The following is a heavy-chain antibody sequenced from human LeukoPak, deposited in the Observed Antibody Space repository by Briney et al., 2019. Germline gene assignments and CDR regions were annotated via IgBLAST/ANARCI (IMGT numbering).Heavy chain of an antibody. J-gene: IGHJ4*02. CDR3: GGTFAGRRE. D-gene: IGHD3-16*01. CDR2: IRQNGLET. CDR1: GFDFTNYC. V-gene: IGHV3-7*01. Sequence: GGSLRLSCTTSGFDFTNYCMTWVRQAPGKGLEWVANIRQNGLETDYLVSVKGRFTISRDNAKNSLYLEMNSLRAEDTAVYYCGGTFAGRREWGQGTLVTVSS.